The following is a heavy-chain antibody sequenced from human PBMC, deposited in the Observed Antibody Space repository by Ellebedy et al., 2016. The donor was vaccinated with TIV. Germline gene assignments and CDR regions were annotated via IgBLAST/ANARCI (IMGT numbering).Heavy chain of an antibody. CDR2: FNPEDDET. D-gene: IGHD3-3*01. CDR3: ASLFGMNAFDV. V-gene: IGHV1-24*01. CDR1: GYTLTDLS. J-gene: IGHJ3*01. Sequence: ASVKVSXXVSGYTLTDLSIHWVRQAPGKGLEWMGGFNPEDDETIYAQKFQDRVTMTEDTSTDTAYMELNSLTSDDTAVYYCASLFGMNAFDVWGQGTMVTVSS.